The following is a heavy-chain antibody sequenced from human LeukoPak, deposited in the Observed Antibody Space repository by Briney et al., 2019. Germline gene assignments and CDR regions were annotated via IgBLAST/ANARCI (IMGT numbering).Heavy chain of an antibody. CDR2: ITSSGTA. D-gene: IGHD1-1*01. V-gene: IGHV3-69-1*01. CDR3: ANTGRYSFY. Sequence: GGSLRLSCAASGFTFSDHYMDWVRQAPGKGLEWVSSITSSGTANYADSVKDRFFISRDNSKDTLFLQMNSLRVEDTAVYYCANTGRYSFYWGQGTLVTVSS. J-gene: IGHJ4*02. CDR1: GFTFSDHY.